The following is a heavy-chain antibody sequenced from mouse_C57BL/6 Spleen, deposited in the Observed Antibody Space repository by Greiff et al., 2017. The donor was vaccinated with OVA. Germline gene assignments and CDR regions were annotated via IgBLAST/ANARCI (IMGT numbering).Heavy chain of an antibody. CDR2: IDPEDGDT. CDR1: GFNIKDYY. D-gene: IGHD1-1*01. J-gene: IGHJ2*01. CDR3: TTDLTTVVAGDY. Sequence: VHVKQSGAELVRPGASVKLSCTASGFNIKDYYMHWVKQRPEQGLEWIGRIDPEDGDTEYAPKFQGKATMTADTSSNTAYLQLSSLTSEDTAVYYCTTDLTTVVAGDYWGQGTTLTVSS. V-gene: IGHV14-1*01.